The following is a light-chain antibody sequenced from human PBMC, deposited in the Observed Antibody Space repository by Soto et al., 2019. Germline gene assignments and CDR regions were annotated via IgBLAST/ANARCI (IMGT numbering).Light chain of an antibody. V-gene: IGKV3-15*01. CDR1: QSVSSN. CDR2: GAS. J-gene: IGKJ1*01. Sequence: EIVMTQSPATLSVSPGERATLSCRASQSVSSNLAWYQQKPGQPPRLLIYGASTRATGIPARFSGSGSGTEFTLTISSLQPEDFAVFYCQQYNNWPPGTFGQGTKVEIK. CDR3: QQYNNWPPGT.